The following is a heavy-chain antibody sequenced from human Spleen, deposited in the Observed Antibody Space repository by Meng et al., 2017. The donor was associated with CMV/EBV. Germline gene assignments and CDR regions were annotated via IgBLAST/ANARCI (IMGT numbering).Heavy chain of an antibody. CDR3: ARLTPDCSSTSCYIGTVLGYYYYGMDV. CDR1: AFTFSSSW. CDR2: INSDGRSI. V-gene: IGHV3-74*01. J-gene: IGHJ6*02. Sequence: GESLKISCAASAFTFSSSWMHWVRQAPGKGLVWVSRINSDGRSISYADSVKGRFTISRDNARNTLYLQMNSLTVEDTAVYYCARLTPDCSSTSCYIGTVLGYYYYGMDVWGQGTTVTVSS. D-gene: IGHD2-2*02.